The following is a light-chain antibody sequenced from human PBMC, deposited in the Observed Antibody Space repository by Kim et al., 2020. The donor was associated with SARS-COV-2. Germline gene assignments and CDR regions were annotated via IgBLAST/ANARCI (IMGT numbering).Light chain of an antibody. J-gene: IGLJ2*01. CDR1: SRDVGGYDY. Sequence: QSITISCTGTSRDVGGYDYVSWYQRHPGIAPKRMIYDVSKRPSGVSNRFSGSKSGNTASLTISGLQAEDEAEYYCSSYTSSSTFVVFGGGTQLTVL. V-gene: IGLV2-14*04. CDR3: SSYTSSSTFVV. CDR2: DVS.